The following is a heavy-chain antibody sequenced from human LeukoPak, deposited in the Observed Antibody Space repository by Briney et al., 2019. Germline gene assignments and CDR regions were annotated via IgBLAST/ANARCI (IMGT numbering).Heavy chain of an antibody. V-gene: IGHV3-23*01. J-gene: IGHJ4*02. CDR2: ISGSGGST. CDR1: GFTFSSYW. Sequence: GGSLRLSCAASGFTFSSYWMSWVRQAPGKGLEWVSAISGSGGSTYYADSVKGRFTISRDNAKNSLYLQMNSLRAEDTALYHCARGDSLDYWGQGTLVTVSS. CDR3: ARGDSLDY. D-gene: IGHD3-22*01.